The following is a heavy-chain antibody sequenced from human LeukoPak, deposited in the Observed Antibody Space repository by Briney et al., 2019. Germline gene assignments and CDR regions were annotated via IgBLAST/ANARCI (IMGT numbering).Heavy chain of an antibody. CDR1: GFTFSSYG. Sequence: PGGSLRLSCAASGFTFSSYGMHWVRQAPGKGLEGVAFIRYDGSNKYYADSVRGRFTISRNNSKNTLYLQMNSLRAEDTAVYYCAKQYSSSWYGYFDYWGQGTLVTVSS. CDR3: AKQYSSSWYGYFDY. CDR2: IRYDGSNK. J-gene: IGHJ4*02. D-gene: IGHD6-13*01. V-gene: IGHV3-30*02.